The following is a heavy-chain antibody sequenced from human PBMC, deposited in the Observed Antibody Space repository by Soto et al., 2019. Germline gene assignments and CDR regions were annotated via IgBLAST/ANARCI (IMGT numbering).Heavy chain of an antibody. V-gene: IGHV4-34*01. CDR3: ARGRCIVVVTAPLFDY. CDR1: GGSFSGSY. Sequence: QVQLQQWGAGLLKPSEPLSLTCAVYGGSFSGSYWSGIRQPPGSGLEWIGEINHSGSTNYNPSLKSRATISVDTSKNQSSLKLSSVTAADTAVYYCARGRCIVVVTAPLFDYWGQGTLVTVSS. CDR2: INHSGST. D-gene: IGHD2-21*02. J-gene: IGHJ4*02.